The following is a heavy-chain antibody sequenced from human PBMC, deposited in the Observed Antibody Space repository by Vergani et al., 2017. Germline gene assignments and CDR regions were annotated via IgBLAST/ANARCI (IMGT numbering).Heavy chain of an antibody. CDR2: ISWNSGSI. CDR1: GFSFGDYA. Sequence: EVQLVESGGGLVPPGRSLRLSCAASGFSFGDYAMTWVRQAPGKGLEWVSGISWNSGSIGYADSVKGRFTISRDNAKNSLYLQMNSLRAEDTAVYYCARGRNVVVPAPFDYWGQGTLVTVSS. CDR3: ARGRNVVVPAPFDY. V-gene: IGHV3-9*01. J-gene: IGHJ4*02. D-gene: IGHD2-2*01.